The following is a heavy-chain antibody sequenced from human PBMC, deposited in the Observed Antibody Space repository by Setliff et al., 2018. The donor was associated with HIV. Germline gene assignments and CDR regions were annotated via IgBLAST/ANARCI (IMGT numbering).Heavy chain of an antibody. CDR3: VRDINWAFDY. Sequence: PGGSLRLSCAASGFTFRDHYMTWIRQAPGKGLEWISYISSSGSTTYYADSVKGRFAISRDNTKNSLYLQMNSLRAEDTAVYFCVRDINWAFDYWGQGILVTVS. CDR2: ISSSGSTT. V-gene: IGHV3-11*04. D-gene: IGHD1-1*01. CDR1: GFTFRDHY. J-gene: IGHJ4*02.